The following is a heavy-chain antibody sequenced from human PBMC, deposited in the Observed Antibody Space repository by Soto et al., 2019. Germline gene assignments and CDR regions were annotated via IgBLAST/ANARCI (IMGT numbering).Heavy chain of an antibody. CDR1: GGSISSYC. J-gene: IGHJ6*03. V-gene: IGHV4-59*01. CDR2: IYYSGST. D-gene: IGHD6-13*01. CDR3: AGYYSSSRDSYYSYRDV. Sequence: QVQLQESGPGLVKPSETLSLTCTVSGGSISSYCWSWIRPPPGKGLEGIGYIYYSGSTNYNPSINSGATKAGFTSKNQYSLKLSSVNAAGTAVYYCAGYYSSSRDSYYSYRDVWGYVTTV.